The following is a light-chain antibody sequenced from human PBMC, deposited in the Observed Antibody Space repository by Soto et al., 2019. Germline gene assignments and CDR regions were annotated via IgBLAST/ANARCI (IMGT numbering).Light chain of an antibody. CDR1: SSDVGGYNY. V-gene: IGLV2-14*01. CDR3: QVWDSSSDHYVV. J-gene: IGLJ2*01. CDR2: DVS. Sequence: QSALTQPASVSGSPGQSITISCTGTSSDVGGYNYVSWYQQHPGKAPKLMIYDVSNRPSGVSNRFSGSKSGNTATLTISRVEAGDEADYYCQVWDSSSDHYVVFGGGTKLTVL.